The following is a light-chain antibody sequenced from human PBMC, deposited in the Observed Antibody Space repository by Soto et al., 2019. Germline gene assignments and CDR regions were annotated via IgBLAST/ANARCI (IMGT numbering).Light chain of an antibody. J-gene: IGKJ2*01. Sequence: EIVMTQSPATLSVSPGERATLSCRASQSVGGNLAWYQQSPGRAPRLLIYDSSTRATDTAARFSGSGSGTEFTLTISSLRSEDVALYYCQQYNNWPLYTFGQGTKLEIK. CDR2: DSS. CDR1: QSVGGN. V-gene: IGKV3-15*01. CDR3: QQYNNWPLYT.